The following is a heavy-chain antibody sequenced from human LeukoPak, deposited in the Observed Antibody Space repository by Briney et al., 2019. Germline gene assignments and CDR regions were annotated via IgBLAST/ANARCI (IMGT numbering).Heavy chain of an antibody. CDR2: INQDGSEK. V-gene: IGHV3-7*01. CDR1: GFTFSIYW. Sequence: GGSLRLSCAPSGFTFSIYWMSWVRQAPGKGLEWVANINQDGSEKYYVDSVMGRFTISRDNDKNSLYLQMNSLRAEDTALYYCARAVSTGTVDYWGQGTLVTVSS. CDR3: ARAVSTGTVDY. D-gene: IGHD6-13*01. J-gene: IGHJ4*02.